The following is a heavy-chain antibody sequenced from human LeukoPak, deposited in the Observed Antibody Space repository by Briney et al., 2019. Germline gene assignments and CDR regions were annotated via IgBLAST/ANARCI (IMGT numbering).Heavy chain of an antibody. CDR3: ARHPVLSGSIPPTSNNHFDY. V-gene: IGHV5-51*01. Sequence: GESLKISCKGPGYSFTSYWIGWVRQMPGKGLEWMGIIYPGDSDTRYSPSFQGQVTISADKPISTAYLQWSSLKASDTAMYYCARHPVLSGSIPPTSNNHFDYWGQGTLVTVSS. CDR1: GYSFTSYW. J-gene: IGHJ4*02. D-gene: IGHD1-26*01. CDR2: IYPGDSDT.